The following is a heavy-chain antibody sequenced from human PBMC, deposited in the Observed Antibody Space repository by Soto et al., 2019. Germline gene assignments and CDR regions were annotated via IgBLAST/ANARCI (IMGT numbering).Heavy chain of an antibody. J-gene: IGHJ3*02. CDR3: ARDYFLDSSGAVAFDI. CDR1: GYTFTSYG. V-gene: IGHV1-18*01. Sequence: ASVKVSCKASGYTFTSYGISWVRQAPGQGLEWMGWISAYNGNTNYAQKLQGRVTMTTDTSTSTAYMELRSLRSDDTAVYYCARDYFLDSSGAVAFDIWGKGKMVTVPS. CDR2: ISAYNGNT. D-gene: IGHD3-22*01.